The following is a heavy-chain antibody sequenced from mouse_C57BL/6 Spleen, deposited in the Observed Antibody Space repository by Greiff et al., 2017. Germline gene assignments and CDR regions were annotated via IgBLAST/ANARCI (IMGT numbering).Heavy chain of an antibody. CDR2: ISSGSSTI. CDR1: GFTFSDYG. Sequence: VQLKESGGGLVKPGGSLKLSCAASGFTFSDYGMHWVRQAPEKGLEWVAYISSGSSTIYYADTVKGRFTISRDNAKNTLFLQMTSLRSEDTAMYYCARPTMVTTKGYFDVWGTGTTVTVSS. D-gene: IGHD2-9*01. V-gene: IGHV5-17*01. CDR3: ARPTMVTTKGYFDV. J-gene: IGHJ1*03.